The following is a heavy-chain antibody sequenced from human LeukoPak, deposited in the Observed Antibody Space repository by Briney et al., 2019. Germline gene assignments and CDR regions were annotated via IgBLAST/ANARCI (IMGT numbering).Heavy chain of an antibody. V-gene: IGHV1-18*01. Sequence: ASVKVSCKASGYTFTSYGISWVRQAPGQGLEWMGWISAYNGNTNYAQKLQGRVTMTTDTSTSTAYMELRSLRSDDTAVYYCARPSRATTVVTPVDYWGQGTLVTVSS. CDR1: GYTFTSYG. CDR2: ISAYNGNT. J-gene: IGHJ4*02. D-gene: IGHD4-23*01. CDR3: ARPSRATTVVTPVDY.